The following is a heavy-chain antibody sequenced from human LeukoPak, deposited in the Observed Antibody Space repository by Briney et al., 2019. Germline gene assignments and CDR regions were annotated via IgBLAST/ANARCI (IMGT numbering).Heavy chain of an antibody. V-gene: IGHV1-8*02. CDR3: ARSSLMVRGVIPY. Sequence: ASVKVSCKASGYTFPGYYMHWVRQAPGQGLEWMGWINPNSGNTGYAQKFQGRVTMTRNTSISTAYMELSSLRSEDTAVYYCARSSLMVRGVIPYWGQGTLVTVSS. D-gene: IGHD3-10*01. CDR2: INPNSGNT. J-gene: IGHJ4*02. CDR1: GYTFPGYY.